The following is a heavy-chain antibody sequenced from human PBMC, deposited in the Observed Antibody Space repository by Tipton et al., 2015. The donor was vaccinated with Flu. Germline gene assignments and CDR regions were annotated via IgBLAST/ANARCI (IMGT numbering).Heavy chain of an antibody. D-gene: IGHD6-6*01. CDR2: INHSGST. V-gene: IGHV4-34*01. J-gene: IGHJ6*02. CDR1: GGSFSGYY. Sequence: TLSLTCAVYGGSFSGYYWSWIRQPPGKGLEWIGEINHSGSTNYNPSLKSRVTISVDTSKNQFSLKLSSVTAADTAVYYCARFVAARPRGRNYGMDVWGQGTTVTVSS. CDR3: ARFVAARPRGRNYGMDV.